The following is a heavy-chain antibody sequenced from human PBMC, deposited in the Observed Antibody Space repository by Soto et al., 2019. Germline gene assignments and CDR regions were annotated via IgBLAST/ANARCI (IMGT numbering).Heavy chain of an antibody. Sequence: PGESLKISCKVSGFSFTSYWIGWVRQLPGKGLEWMGIIYPGDSDTRYSPSFEGQVTISVDKSITTAYLQWSSLKASDTAIYYCARRLDDFWGVWGQGTTVTVSS. D-gene: IGHD3-3*01. CDR3: ARRLDDFWGV. J-gene: IGHJ6*02. CDR2: IYPGDSDT. V-gene: IGHV5-51*01. CDR1: GFSFTSYW.